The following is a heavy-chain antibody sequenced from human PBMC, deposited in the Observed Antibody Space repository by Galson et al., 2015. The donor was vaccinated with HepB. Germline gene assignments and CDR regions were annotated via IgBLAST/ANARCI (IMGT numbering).Heavy chain of an antibody. CDR1: GFSLSTNEVG. J-gene: IGHJ4*02. CDR2: IYWDDDK. D-gene: IGHD3/OR15-3a*01. Sequence: PALVKPTQTLTLTCTFSGFSLSTNEVGVGWIRQPPGKALEWLGFIYWDDDKRYSPSMKSRVSITKDTSKNQVVLIMTNMDPVDTATYYCAHRVRGPLDYWGQGTVVTVSS. V-gene: IGHV2-5*02. CDR3: AHRVRGPLDY.